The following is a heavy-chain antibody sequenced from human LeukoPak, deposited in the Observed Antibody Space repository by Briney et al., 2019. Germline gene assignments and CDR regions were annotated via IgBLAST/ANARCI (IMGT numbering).Heavy chain of an antibody. CDR1: GITLSNYG. J-gene: IGHJ4*02. CDR3: AKRGVVIRVILVGFHKQAYYFDS. V-gene: IGHV3-23*01. CDR2: ISDSGGST. Sequence: GGSLRLSCAVSGITLSNYGMSWVRQAPGKGLEWVAGISDSGGSTNYADSVKGRFTISRDNAKNTLYLQMNSLRAEDTAVYFCAKRGVVIRVILVGFHKQAYYFDSWGQGTLVTVSS. D-gene: IGHD3-10*01.